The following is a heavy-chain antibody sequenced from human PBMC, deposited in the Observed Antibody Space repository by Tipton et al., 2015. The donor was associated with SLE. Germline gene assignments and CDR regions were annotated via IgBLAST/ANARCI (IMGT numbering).Heavy chain of an antibody. CDR3: ARSAGYSSSWAHFDY. J-gene: IGHJ4*02. D-gene: IGHD6-13*01. CDR1: GGSISSHY. Sequence: TLSLTCTVSGGSISSHYWSWIRQPPGKGLEWIGYIYYSGSTNYNPSLKGRVTISVDTSKNQFSLKLSSVTAADTAVYYCARSAGYSSSWAHFDYWGQGTLVTVSS. CDR2: IYYSGST. V-gene: IGHV4-59*11.